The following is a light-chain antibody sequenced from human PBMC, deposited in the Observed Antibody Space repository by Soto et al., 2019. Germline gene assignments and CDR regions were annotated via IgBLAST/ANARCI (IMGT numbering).Light chain of an antibody. J-gene: IGKJ3*01. CDR1: QNIGSNY. CDR3: QQYGSAPFT. CDR2: GAS. V-gene: IGKV3-20*01. Sequence: EIVLTQSPGTLSLSPGERATLSCRASQNIGSNYLAWYQQKPGQAPRLLIYGASSRATGIPDRISGSGSGTDFTLTISRLEPEDFAVYYCQQYGSAPFTFGPGTKVDIK.